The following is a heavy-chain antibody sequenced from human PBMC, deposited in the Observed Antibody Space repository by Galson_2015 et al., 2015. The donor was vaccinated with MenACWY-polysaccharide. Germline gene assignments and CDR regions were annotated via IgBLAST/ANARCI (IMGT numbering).Heavy chain of an antibody. CDR2: IKQDESEK. V-gene: IGHV3-7*01. CDR1: GFTFSSYW. CDR3: AREGRGGFDN. D-gene: IGHD3-16*01. J-gene: IGHJ4*02. Sequence: SLRLSCAASGFTFSSYWMSWVRQAPGKGLEWVANIKQDESEKGYLDSVKGRLTISRDNAKNSLFLQMNSLRVEDTAVYFCAREGRGGFDNWGQGALVTVSS.